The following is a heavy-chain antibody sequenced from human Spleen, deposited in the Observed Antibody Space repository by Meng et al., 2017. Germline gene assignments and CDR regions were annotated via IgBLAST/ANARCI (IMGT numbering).Heavy chain of an antibody. CDR2: INHSGST. V-gene: IGHV4-34*01. CDR1: GGSFSDYY. CDR3: ARGPTTMAHDFDY. J-gene: IGHJ4*02. Sequence: AQLPQWGAGLLKPSETLSLPCVVSGGSFSDYYWSWIRQPPGKGLEWIGEINHSGSTNYNPSLESRATISVDTSQNNLSLKLSSVTAADSAVYYCARGPTTMAHDFDYWGQGTLVTVSS. D-gene: IGHD4-11*01.